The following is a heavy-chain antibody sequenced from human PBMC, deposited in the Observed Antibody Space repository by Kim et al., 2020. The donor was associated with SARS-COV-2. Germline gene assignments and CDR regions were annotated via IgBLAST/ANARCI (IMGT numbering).Heavy chain of an antibody. CDR3: ARVLRGYSYYNWFDP. Sequence: SVKVSCKASGGTFSSYAISWVRQAPGQGLEWMGGIIPIFGTANYAQKFQGRVTITADESTSTAYMELSSLRSEDTAVYYCARVLRGYSYYNWFDPWGQGTLVTVSS. CDR1: GGTFSSYA. CDR2: IIPIFGTA. D-gene: IGHD5-18*01. J-gene: IGHJ5*02. V-gene: IGHV1-69*13.